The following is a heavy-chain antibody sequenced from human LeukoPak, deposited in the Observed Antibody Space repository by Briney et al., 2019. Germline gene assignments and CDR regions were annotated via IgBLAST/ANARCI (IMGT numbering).Heavy chain of an antibody. CDR3: ARGSLTFGGVIVEKYNWFDP. V-gene: IGHV4-59*01. CDR2: IYYSGST. CDR1: GGSISSYY. D-gene: IGHD3-16*02. J-gene: IGHJ5*02. Sequence: SEALSLTCTVSGGSISSYYWSWIRQSPGKGLEWIGYIYYSGSTNYNPSLKSRVTISVDTSKNQFSLKLSSVTAADTAVYYCARGSLTFGGVIVEKYNWFDPWGQGTLVTVSS.